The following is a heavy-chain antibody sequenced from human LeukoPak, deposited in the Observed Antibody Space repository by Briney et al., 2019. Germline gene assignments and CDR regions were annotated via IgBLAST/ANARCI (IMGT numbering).Heavy chain of an antibody. CDR3: ARDYCSGGSCYRNDAFDI. J-gene: IGHJ3*02. V-gene: IGHV3-21*01. CDR1: GFTFSSYS. Sequence: GGSLRLSCAASGFTFSSYSMNWVRQAPGRGLEWVSSISSSSSYRYYADSVKGRFTISRDNAKNSLYLQMNSLRAEDTAVYYCARDYCSGGSCYRNDAFDIWGQGTMVTVSS. CDR2: ISSSSSYR. D-gene: IGHD2-15*01.